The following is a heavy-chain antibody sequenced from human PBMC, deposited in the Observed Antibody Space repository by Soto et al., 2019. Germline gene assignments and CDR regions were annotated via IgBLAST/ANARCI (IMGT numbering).Heavy chain of an antibody. V-gene: IGHV4-59*01. CDR2: LSFTGST. D-gene: IGHD2-8*02. Sequence: KPSETLSLTCTVSGASISTYYWSWIRQPPGKGLEWIGTLSFTGSTNYNPSLKSRVNISLDTSKNQLSLKLRSVTAADTAVYYCAKAWGTVSLNWFDPWGQGTLVTVSS. CDR3: AKAWGTVSLNWFDP. J-gene: IGHJ5*02. CDR1: GASISTYY.